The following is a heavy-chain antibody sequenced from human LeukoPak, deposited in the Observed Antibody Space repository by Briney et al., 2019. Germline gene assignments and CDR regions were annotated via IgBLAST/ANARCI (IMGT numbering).Heavy chain of an antibody. J-gene: IGHJ4*02. Sequence: ETLSLTCTVSGGSISSSSYYWGWIRQPPGKGLEWVSSISSSSSYIYYADSVKGRFTISRDNAKNSLYLQMNSLRAEDTAVYYCARLGIAAADYLDYWGQGTLVTVSS. V-gene: IGHV3-21*01. CDR3: ARLGIAAADYLDY. CDR2: ISSSSSYI. D-gene: IGHD6-13*01. CDR1: GGSISSSS.